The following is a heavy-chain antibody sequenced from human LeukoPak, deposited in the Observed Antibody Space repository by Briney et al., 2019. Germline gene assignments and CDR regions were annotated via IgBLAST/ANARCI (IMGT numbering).Heavy chain of an antibody. V-gene: IGHV3-21*01. CDR1: GFTFSSYS. Sequence: GRSLRLSCAVSGFTFSSYSMNWVRQAPGKGLEWDSSISSSSSYIYYADSVKGRFTISRDNAKNSLYLQMNSLRAEDTAVYYCARNYGSGRGYYYGMDVWGKGTTVTVSS. CDR2: ISSSSSYI. J-gene: IGHJ6*04. CDR3: ARNYGSGRGYYYGMDV. D-gene: IGHD3-10*01.